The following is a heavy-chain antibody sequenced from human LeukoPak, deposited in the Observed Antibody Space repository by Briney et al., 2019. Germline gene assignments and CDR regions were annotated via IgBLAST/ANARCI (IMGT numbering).Heavy chain of an antibody. Sequence: ASVKVSCKASGYTFTGYYMHWVRQAPGQGLEWMGWINPNSGGTNYAQKFQGRVTMTRDTSISTAYMELRSLRSDDTAVYYCARLGGYYKLADYWGQGTLVTVSS. CDR1: GYTFTGYY. D-gene: IGHD3-3*01. J-gene: IGHJ4*02. CDR3: ARLGGYYKLADY. V-gene: IGHV1-2*02. CDR2: INPNSGGT.